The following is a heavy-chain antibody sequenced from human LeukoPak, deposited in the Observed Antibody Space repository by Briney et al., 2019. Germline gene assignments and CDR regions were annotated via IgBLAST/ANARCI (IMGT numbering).Heavy chain of an antibody. D-gene: IGHD1-26*01. CDR1: GFTVSSNY. Sequence: GGSLRLSCAASGFTVSSNYMSWVRQAPGKGLEWGSVIYSGGSTYYADSVKGRFTISRDNSKNTLYLQMKSLRAEDTAVYYCARVLSGSYYVYWGQGTLVTVSS. CDR3: ARVLSGSYYVY. CDR2: IYSGGST. V-gene: IGHV3-66*01. J-gene: IGHJ4*02.